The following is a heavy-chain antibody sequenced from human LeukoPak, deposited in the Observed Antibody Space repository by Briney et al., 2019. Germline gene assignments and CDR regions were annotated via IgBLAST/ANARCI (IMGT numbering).Heavy chain of an antibody. CDR2: IKPDGSLQ. V-gene: IGHV3-7*01. CDR3: ATSYDSSGCD. D-gene: IGHD3-22*01. Sequence: GGSLRLSCTASGFIFSSFWMAWVRQAPGKGLEWVANIKPDGSLQFYGDSVKGRFTISRDNAKNSLYLQMNNLRAEDTALYYCATSYDSSGCDWGQGTLVTVAS. J-gene: IGHJ4*02. CDR1: GFIFSSFW.